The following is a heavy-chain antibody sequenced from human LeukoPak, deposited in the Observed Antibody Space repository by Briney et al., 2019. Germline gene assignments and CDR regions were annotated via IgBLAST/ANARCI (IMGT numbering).Heavy chain of an antibody. CDR2: ISDTGRRT. D-gene: IGHD3-16*02. CDR3: ARHDSFIPY. J-gene: IGHJ4*02. CDR1: GFTFNDYA. Sequence: GGSLRLSCAASGFTFNDYAMSWVRQAAGKGLEWVAGISDTGRRTYYTASVKGRFTISRDDSKKTVSLQMNTLRAEDTAIYFCARHDSFIPYWGQGTLVTVSS. V-gene: IGHV3-23*01.